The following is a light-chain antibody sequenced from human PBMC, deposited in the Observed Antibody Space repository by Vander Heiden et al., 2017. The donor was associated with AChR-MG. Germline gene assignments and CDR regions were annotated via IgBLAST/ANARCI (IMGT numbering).Light chain of an antibody. CDR2: KAS. CDR3: QQYSSYPYT. CDR1: QSITNW. J-gene: IGKJ2*01. V-gene: IGKV1-5*03. Sequence: DIQMTQSPSTLSASVGDRVTITCRASQSITNWLAWYQQKPGKAPNLLIYKASSLLSGDPGRFSGSGSGTEFTLTISSLQPDDFATYYCQQYSSYPYTFGQGTKLEIK.